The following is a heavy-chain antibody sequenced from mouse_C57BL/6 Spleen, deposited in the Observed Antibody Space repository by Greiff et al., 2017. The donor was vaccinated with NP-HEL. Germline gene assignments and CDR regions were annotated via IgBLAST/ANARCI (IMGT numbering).Heavy chain of an antibody. CDR2: IDPEDGDT. CDR1: GFNIKDYY. D-gene: IGHD1-1*01. CDR3: TMPYGSSFFAY. V-gene: IGHV14-1*01. Sequence: VQLKESGAELVRPGASVKLSCTASGFNIKDYYMHWVKQRPEQGLEWIGRIDPEDGDTEYAPKFQGKATMTADTSSNTAYLQLSSLTSEDTAVYYCTMPYGSSFFAYWGQGTLVTVSA. J-gene: IGHJ3*01.